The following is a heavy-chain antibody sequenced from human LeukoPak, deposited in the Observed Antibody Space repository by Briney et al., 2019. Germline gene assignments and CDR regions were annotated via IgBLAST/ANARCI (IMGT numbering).Heavy chain of an antibody. J-gene: IGHJ6*02. CDR3: ARDLVDSSGWFVPAVYYYYGMDV. Sequence: GGSLRLSCAASGFTFSSYGMHWVRQAPGKGLEWVAVIWYDGSNKYYADSVKGRFTISRDNAKNSLYLQMNSLRAEDTAVYYCARDLVDSSGWFVPAVYYYYGMDVWGQGTTVTVSS. CDR1: GFTFSSYG. D-gene: IGHD6-19*01. V-gene: IGHV3-33*01. CDR2: IWYDGSNK.